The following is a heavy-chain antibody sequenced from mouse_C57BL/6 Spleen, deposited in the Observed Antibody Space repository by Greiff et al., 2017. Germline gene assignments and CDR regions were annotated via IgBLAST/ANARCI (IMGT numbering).Heavy chain of an antibody. J-gene: IGHJ2*01. CDR3: LRHHYYGSSFDY. CDR2: IYPGSGST. CDR1: GYTFTSYW. D-gene: IGHD1-1*01. V-gene: IGHV1-55*01. Sequence: QVQLQQSGAELVKPGASVKMSCKASGYTFTSYWITWVKQRPGQGLEWIGDIYPGSGSTNYNEKFKSKATLTVDTSSSTAYMQLSSLTSEDSAVYYCLRHHYYGSSFDYWGQGTTLTVSS.